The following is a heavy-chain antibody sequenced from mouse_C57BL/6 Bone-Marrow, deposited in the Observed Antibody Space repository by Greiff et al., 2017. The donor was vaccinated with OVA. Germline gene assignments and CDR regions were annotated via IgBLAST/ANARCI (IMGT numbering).Heavy chain of an antibody. CDR1: GFTFSSYA. V-gene: IGHV5-9-1*02. J-gene: IGHJ4*01. Sequence: EVQGVESGEGLVKPGGSLKLSCAASGFTFSSYAMSWVRQTPEKRLEWVAYISSGGDYIYYADTVKGRFTISRDNARNTLYLQMSSLKSEDTAMYYCTRARDYYAMDYWGQGTSVTVSS. CDR2: ISSGGDYI. CDR3: TRARDYYAMDY.